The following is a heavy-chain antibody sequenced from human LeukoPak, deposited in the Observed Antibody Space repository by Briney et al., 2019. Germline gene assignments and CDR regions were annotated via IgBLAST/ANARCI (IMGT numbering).Heavy chain of an antibody. J-gene: IGHJ6*03. Sequence: ASVKVSCKASGYTFTSYDINWVRQATGQGLEWMGWMNPNRGNTGYAQKFQGRVTMTRNTSISTAYMELSSLRSEDTAVYYCARAVVPAAMVGYYYYMDVWGKGTTVTISS. V-gene: IGHV1-8*01. CDR2: MNPNRGNT. CDR3: ARAVVPAAMVGYYYYMDV. CDR1: GYTFTSYD. D-gene: IGHD2-2*01.